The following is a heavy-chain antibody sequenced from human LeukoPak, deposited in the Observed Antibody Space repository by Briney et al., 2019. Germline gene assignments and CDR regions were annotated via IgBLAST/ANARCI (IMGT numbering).Heavy chain of an antibody. J-gene: IGHJ4*02. D-gene: IGHD6-19*01. CDR2: INSDGSST. CDR3: ARVFSGWYFYFDN. Sequence: GGSLRLSCSASGFTFRSYWMQWVRQAPGKGLVWVSRINSDGSSTTYADSVKGRFTIPRDNAKNTLYLQMNSLRAEDTGVYFCARVFSGWYFYFDNWGQGTLVTVSS. CDR1: GFTFRSYW. V-gene: IGHV3-74*01.